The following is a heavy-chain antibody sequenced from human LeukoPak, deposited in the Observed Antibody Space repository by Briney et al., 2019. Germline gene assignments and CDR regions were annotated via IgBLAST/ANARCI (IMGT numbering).Heavy chain of an antibody. Sequence: PGGSLRLSCATSGLTLSNYVMRWVRPAPGKGPESVSSFSGSSGCPYYADSVKGRFTISRDNSKNPLYLKMSSLSAEDTAVYYCAKLKSALWTNRDFSGQGTLVTVSS. V-gene: IGHV3-23*01. CDR3: AKLKSALWTNRDF. J-gene: IGHJ4*02. CDR1: GLTLSNYV. CDR2: FSGSSGCP. D-gene: IGHD3-10*01.